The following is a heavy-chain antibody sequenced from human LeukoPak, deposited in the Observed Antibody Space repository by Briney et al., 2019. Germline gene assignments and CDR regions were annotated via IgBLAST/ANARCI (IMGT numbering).Heavy chain of an antibody. J-gene: IGHJ4*02. D-gene: IGHD4-17*01. Sequence: ASVKVSCKASGYTFTSYDINWVRQATGQGLEWMGWMNPNSGNTGYAQKFQGRVTMTRNTSISTAYMELSSLRSGDTAVYYCARGVTTVTHYFDYWGQGTLVTVSS. CDR3: ARGVTTVTHYFDY. V-gene: IGHV1-8*01. CDR1: GYTFTSYD. CDR2: MNPNSGNT.